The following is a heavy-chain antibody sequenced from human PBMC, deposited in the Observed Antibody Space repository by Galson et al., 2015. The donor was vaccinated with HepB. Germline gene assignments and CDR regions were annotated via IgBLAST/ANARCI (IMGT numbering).Heavy chain of an antibody. V-gene: IGHV3-30-3*01. J-gene: IGHJ5*02. CDR1: GFTFSSYA. CDR3: ARDYSSGWSLVNWFDP. CDR2: ISYDGSNK. Sequence: SLRLSCAASGFTFSSYAMHRVRQAPGKGLEWVAVISYDGSNKYYADSVKGRFTISRDNSKNTLYLQMNSLRAEDTAVYYCARDYSSGWSLVNWFDPWGQGTLVTVSS. D-gene: IGHD6-19*01.